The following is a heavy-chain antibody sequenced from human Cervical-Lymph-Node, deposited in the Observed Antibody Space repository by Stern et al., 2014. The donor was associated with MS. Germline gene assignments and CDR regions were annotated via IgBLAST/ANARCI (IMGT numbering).Heavy chain of an antibody. J-gene: IGHJ4*02. V-gene: IGHV5-51*01. CDR2: IYPPDSDL. CDR3: ARHYYYDSSGYLDY. D-gene: IGHD3-22*01. Sequence: VQLEESGAEVKEPGESLKISCKGSGYPFTHYCIAWVRQMPGKGLERMWIIYPPDSDLRYSPPFQGPGPISAERSFNTLYLPWCSLEASDTAMYYCARHYYYDSSGYLDYWGQGTLVTVSS. CDR1: GYPFTHYC.